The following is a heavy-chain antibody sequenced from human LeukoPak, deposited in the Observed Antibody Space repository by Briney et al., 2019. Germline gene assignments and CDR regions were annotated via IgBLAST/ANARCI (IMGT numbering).Heavy chain of an antibody. V-gene: IGHV4-34*01. D-gene: IGHD3-22*01. CDR3: AREGITMIVVVMWRAFDI. CDR2: INHSGST. Sequence: KPSETLSLTCAVYGGSFSGYYWSWIRQPPGKGLEWIGEINHSGSTNYNPSLKSRVTISVDTSKNQFSLKLSSVTAADTAVYYCAREGITMIVVVMWRAFDIWGQGTMVTVSS. J-gene: IGHJ3*02. CDR1: GGSFSGYY.